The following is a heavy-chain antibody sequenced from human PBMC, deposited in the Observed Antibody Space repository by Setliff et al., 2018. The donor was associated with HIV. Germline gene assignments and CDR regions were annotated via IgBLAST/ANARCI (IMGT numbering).Heavy chain of an antibody. CDR3: ARASAERSSVRGLAIAFDI. CDR2: IHYSGNT. CDR1: GGSISSGVFY. J-gene: IGHJ3*02. V-gene: IGHV4-31*01. Sequence: LTCTVSGGSISSGVFYWTWIRQLPGKGLEWIGYIHYSGNTYYKPSLKSPLSMSVDTSKNQFSLNLTSVTAADTAVYYCARASAERSSVRGLAIAFDIWGQGTMVTVSS. D-gene: IGHD3-10*01.